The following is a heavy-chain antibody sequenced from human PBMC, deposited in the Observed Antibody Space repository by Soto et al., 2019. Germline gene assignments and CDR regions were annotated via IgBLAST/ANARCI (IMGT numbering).Heavy chain of an antibody. CDR3: ARGRQWLRSTLKGAAFLDY. CDR1: GGAITSSNC. V-gene: IGHV4-4*02. CDR2: IYQSGSA. D-gene: IGHD5-12*01. Sequence: PSETLSLTCAVSGGAITSSNCCSWVRQPAGKGLEWIGEIYQSGSADHNPSLKSRVTISLDKSKNHFSLRLSSVTAADTAMYYCARGRQWLRSTLKGAAFLDYWGQGILVTVSS. J-gene: IGHJ4*02.